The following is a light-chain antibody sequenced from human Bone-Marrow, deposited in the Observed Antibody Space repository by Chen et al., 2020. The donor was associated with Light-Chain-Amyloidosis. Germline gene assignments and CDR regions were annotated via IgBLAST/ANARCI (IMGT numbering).Light chain of an antibody. CDR1: DLPTKY. J-gene: IGLJ2*01. CDR3: QSADSSGTYEVI. CDR2: RDT. V-gene: IGLV3-25*03. Sequence: SYELTQPPSVSVSPGQTARITCSGDDLPTKYAYWYQQKPGQAPVLVIHRDTERPSGISERFTGSSSGTTATLTISGVQAEDEADYHCQSADSSGTYEVIFGGRTKLTFL.